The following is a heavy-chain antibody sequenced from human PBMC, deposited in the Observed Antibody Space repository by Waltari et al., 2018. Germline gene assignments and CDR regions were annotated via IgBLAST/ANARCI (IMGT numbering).Heavy chain of an antibody. J-gene: IGHJ4*02. D-gene: IGHD2-21*01. V-gene: IGHV1-2*02. Sequence: LVQSGAEVMKPGASVTVSCTVSRTLIPEPFIHWLRQAPGQGLEWMGWVNPRGGATNFAQRFRGRITVTWDTSLSTSYLGLSGLSSDDTAIYYCAREYCGGECRLFDFWGQGTLVTVSS. CDR1: RTLIPEPF. CDR2: VNPRGGAT. CDR3: AREYCGGECRLFDF.